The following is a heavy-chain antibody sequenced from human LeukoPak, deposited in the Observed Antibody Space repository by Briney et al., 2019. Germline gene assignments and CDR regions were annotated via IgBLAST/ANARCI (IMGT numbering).Heavy chain of an antibody. D-gene: IGHD5-18*01. V-gene: IGHV3-21*06. CDR2: IGPTGSDR. CDR1: GLTFSTSG. Sequence: PGGSLRLSCTASGLTFSTSGFNWLRQAPGKGLEWVASIGPTGSDRYHADSIKGRFNNSRDNANNFLYLQMNSLRAEDTAVYYCAILGGQLWLRTVTADDYWGQGTLVTVSS. J-gene: IGHJ4*02. CDR3: AILGGQLWLRTVTADDY.